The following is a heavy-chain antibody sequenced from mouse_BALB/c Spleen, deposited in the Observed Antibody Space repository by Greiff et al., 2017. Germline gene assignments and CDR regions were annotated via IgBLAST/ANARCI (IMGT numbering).Heavy chain of an antibody. CDR3: ARGTGTLFAY. Sequence: EVQGVESGPGLVKPSQSLSLTCTVTGYSITSDYAWNWIRQFPGNKLEWMGYISYSGSTSYNPSLKSRISITRDTSKNQFFLQLNSVTTEDTATYYCARGTGTLFAYWGQGTLVTVSA. D-gene: IGHD4-1*01. V-gene: IGHV3-2*02. J-gene: IGHJ3*01. CDR1: GYSITSDYA. CDR2: ISYSGST.